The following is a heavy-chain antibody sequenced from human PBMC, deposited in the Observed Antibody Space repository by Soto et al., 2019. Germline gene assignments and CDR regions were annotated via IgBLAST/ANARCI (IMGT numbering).Heavy chain of an antibody. CDR3: SGAVGDAF. J-gene: IGHJ4*02. CDR1: ESTIRRDW. D-gene: IGHD1-26*01. CDR2: TNQDGSQK. Sequence: EVHLVESGGGLVQTGGSLRLSCAISESTIRRDWMNWVRQAPGKGLEWVAHTNQDGSQKYYLDSVKGRFTISRDNARNSLYLERKCLGVGDTSLYSWSGAVGDAFWGQGTLVTVSS. V-gene: IGHV3-7*04.